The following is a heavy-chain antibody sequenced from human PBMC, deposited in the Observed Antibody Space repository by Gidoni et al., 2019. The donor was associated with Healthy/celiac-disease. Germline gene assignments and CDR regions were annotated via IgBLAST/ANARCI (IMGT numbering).Heavy chain of an antibody. D-gene: IGHD6-6*01. J-gene: IGHJ6*02. CDR3: ARESIAARIYYYYGMDV. V-gene: IGHV4-4*07. CDR1: GGSLSRYY. CDR2: IYTSGST. Sequence: QVQLQESGPGLVKPSETLSLTCTVSGGSLSRYYWSWIRQPAGKGLEWIGRIYTSGSTNYNPSLKSRVTMSVDTSKNQFSLKLSSVTAADTAVYYCARESIAARIYYYYGMDVWGQGTTVTVSS.